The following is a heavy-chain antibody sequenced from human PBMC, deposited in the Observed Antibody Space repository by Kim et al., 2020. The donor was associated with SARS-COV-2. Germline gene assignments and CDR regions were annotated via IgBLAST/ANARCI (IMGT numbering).Heavy chain of an antibody. Sequence: NVYAVSVHSRITINPDTSTHQFSLQLDSVTPEDTAVYYCAGDGPGYFYFAYWGQGTLVTVSS. J-gene: IGHJ4*02. D-gene: IGHD3-9*01. V-gene: IGHV6-1*01. CDR2: N. CDR3: AGDGPGYFYFAY.